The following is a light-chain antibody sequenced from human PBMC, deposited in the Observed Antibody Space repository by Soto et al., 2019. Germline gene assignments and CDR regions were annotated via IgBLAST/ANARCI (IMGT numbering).Light chain of an antibody. CDR1: QSFSNY. J-gene: IGKJ4*01. Sequence: EIVLTQSPATLSLSPGERATLSCRASQSFSNYLAWYPQKPGQAPRLLIYDASNRATGIPARFSGSGSGTDFTLTINSLEPEDFAVYYCQQRSNWPLLTVGGGTKVEIK. CDR2: DAS. V-gene: IGKV3-11*01. CDR3: QQRSNWPLLT.